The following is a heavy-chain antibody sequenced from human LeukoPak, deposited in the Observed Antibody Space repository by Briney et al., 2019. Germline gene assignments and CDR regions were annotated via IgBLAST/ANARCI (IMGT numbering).Heavy chain of an antibody. CDR1: GGSISSGGYY. V-gene: IGHV4-31*03. Sequence: SETLSLTCTVSGGSISSGGYYWSWIRQHPGKGLEWIGYIYYSGSTYYNPSLKSRVTISVDTSKNQFSLKLSSVTAADTAVYYCASSPWSTVVRHWYFDLWGRGTLVTVS. D-gene: IGHD2-15*01. J-gene: IGHJ2*01. CDR3: ASSPWSTVVRHWYFDL. CDR2: IYYSGST.